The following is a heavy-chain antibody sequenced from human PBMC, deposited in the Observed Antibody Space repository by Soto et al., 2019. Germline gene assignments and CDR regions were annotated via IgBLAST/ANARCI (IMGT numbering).Heavy chain of an antibody. CDR1: GGSISSGGYY. CDR3: ARSKVVLLWFGEKNWFDP. D-gene: IGHD3-10*01. CDR2: IYYSGST. Sequence: QVQLQETGPGLVKPSQTLSLTCTVSGGSISSGGYYWSWIRQHPGKGLAWIGYIYYSGSTYYNPSLKSRVTISVDTSKNQFSLKLSSVTAADTAVYYCARSKVVLLWFGEKNWFDPWGQGTLVTVSS. V-gene: IGHV4-31*03. J-gene: IGHJ5*02.